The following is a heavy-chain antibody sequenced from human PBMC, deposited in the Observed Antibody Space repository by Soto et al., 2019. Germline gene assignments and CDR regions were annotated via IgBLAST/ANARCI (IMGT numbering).Heavy chain of an antibody. J-gene: IGHJ4*02. CDR3: TRGYDILTGYYNPTYYFDY. CDR2: IRSKAYGGTT. V-gene: IGHV3-49*03. Sequence: GVLRLSCPASGFTFGDYAMSWFRQAPGKGLEWVGFIRSKAYGGTTEYAASVKGRFTISRDDSKSIAYLQMNSLKTEDTAVYNCTRGYDILTGYYNPTYYFDYWGQGTLVTVSS. CDR1: GFTFGDYA. D-gene: IGHD3-9*01.